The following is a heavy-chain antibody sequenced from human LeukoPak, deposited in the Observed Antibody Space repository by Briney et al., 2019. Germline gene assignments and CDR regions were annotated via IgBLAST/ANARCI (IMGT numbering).Heavy chain of an antibody. Sequence: PGGSLRLSCAASGFTFSSYEMNWVRQAPGKGLEWVSYISSSGRSIHYADSVKGRFTISRDNAKNSLYLQMNSLRAEDTAVYHCARQTSRYCSGGSCYSGWEFYFDSWGQGTPVTVSS. CDR3: ARQTSRYCSGGSCYSGWEFYFDS. CDR2: ISSSGRSI. CDR1: GFTFSSYE. D-gene: IGHD2-15*01. V-gene: IGHV3-48*03. J-gene: IGHJ4*02.